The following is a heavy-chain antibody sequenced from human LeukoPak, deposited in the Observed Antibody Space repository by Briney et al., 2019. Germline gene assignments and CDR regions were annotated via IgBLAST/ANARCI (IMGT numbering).Heavy chain of an antibody. CDR2: ISSSSSYI. Sequence: PGGSLRLSCAASGFTFSSYSMNWVRQAPGKGLEWVSSISSSSSYIYYADSVKGRFTISRDNAKNSLYLQMNSLRAEDTAVYYCAKLDYGDYSSGAFDIWGQGTMVTVSS. J-gene: IGHJ3*02. V-gene: IGHV3-21*04. D-gene: IGHD4-17*01. CDR3: AKLDYGDYSSGAFDI. CDR1: GFTFSSYS.